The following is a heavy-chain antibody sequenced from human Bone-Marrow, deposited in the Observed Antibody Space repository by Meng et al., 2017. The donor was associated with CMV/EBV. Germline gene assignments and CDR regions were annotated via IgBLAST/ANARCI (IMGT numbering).Heavy chain of an antibody. CDR2: ISNSGSTI. CDR3: ARDKAAATWYDAFDM. D-gene: IGHD6-13*01. V-gene: IGHV3-48*03. J-gene: IGHJ3*02. CDR1: GFTLSSYE. Sequence: GGSLRLSCTVSGFTLSSYEMNWFRQAPGKGLEWISYISNSGSTIKYADSVKGRFTISRDNAKNSLYLQIDSLRAEDTAIYYCARDKAAATWYDAFDMWGQGTMVTVSS.